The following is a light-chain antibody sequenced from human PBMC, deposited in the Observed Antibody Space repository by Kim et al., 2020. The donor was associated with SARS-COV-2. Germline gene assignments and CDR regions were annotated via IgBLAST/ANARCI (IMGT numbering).Light chain of an antibody. CDR2: EVS. J-gene: IGLJ1*01. CDR1: SSDVGGYKY. Sequence: QSALTQPPSASGSPGQPVTISCTGTSSDVGGYKYVSWYQQHPGKAPKLMIYEVSKRPSGVPDRFSGSKSGNTASLTVSALQAEDEADYYCLSYAGIKNYVFGTGTKVTVL. V-gene: IGLV2-8*01. CDR3: LSYAGIKNYV.